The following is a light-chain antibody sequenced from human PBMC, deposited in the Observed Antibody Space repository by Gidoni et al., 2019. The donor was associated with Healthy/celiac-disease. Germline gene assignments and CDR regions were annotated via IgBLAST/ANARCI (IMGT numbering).Light chain of an antibody. Sequence: EIVLTQSPGTLSLSPGQSATLSCRASQSIRSSQKPGQAPRPLMYGASSRATGIPDRFRGSGSGTDFTLTISRLEPEDFAVYYCKHCGNFGGGTKVE. J-gene: IGKJ4*01. V-gene: IGKV3-20*01. CDR3: KHCGN. CDR1: QSIRSS. CDR2: GAS.